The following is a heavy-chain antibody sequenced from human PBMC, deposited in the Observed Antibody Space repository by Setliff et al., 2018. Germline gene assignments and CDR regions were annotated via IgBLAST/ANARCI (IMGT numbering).Heavy chain of an antibody. D-gene: IGHD3-3*01. J-gene: IGHJ4*02. V-gene: IGHV2-5*01. CDR2: IYWNDDE. CDR3: AHGGDFWSGYWGGGPRKVGYNFDY. Sequence: ESGPTLVNPTQTLTLTCTFSGFSLSTSGVGVGWIRQPPGKALEWLALIYWNDDERYSPSLSSRPTIIKDTSKNQVVLTMTNMDPVDTATYYCAHGGDFWSGYWGGGPRKVGYNFDYWGQGTLVTVSS. CDR1: GFSLSTSGVG.